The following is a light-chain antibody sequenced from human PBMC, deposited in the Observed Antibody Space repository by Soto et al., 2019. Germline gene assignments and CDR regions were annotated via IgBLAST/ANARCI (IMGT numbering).Light chain of an antibody. CDR3: QQSYSTPPIT. J-gene: IGKJ5*01. CDR2: RAS. CDR1: QDIGTW. V-gene: IGKV1-5*03. Sequence: DIQVTQSPSTLFASVGDRVTITCRASQDIGTWLAWYQQKPEKAPKVLIYRASNLETGVPSRFSGSGSGTYFSFTISSLQPEDFATYYCQQSYSTPPITFGQGTRLEIK.